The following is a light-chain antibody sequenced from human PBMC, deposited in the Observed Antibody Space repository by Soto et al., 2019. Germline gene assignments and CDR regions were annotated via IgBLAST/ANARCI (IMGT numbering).Light chain of an antibody. CDR3: NSKRSTSDIVA. CDR1: SSDVGGYNF. CDR2: EVS. J-gene: IGLJ2*01. V-gene: IGLV2-14*01. Sequence: QSALTQPASVSGSPGQSIAISCTGTSSDVGGYNFASWYQQHPGKAPKLIIYEVSNRPSGVSDRFSGSKSGNTASLTISGLQAEDEADYYCNSKRSTSDIVAFGGGTKLTVL.